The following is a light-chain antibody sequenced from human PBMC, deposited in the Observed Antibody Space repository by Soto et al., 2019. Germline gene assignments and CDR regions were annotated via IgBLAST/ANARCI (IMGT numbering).Light chain of an antibody. CDR2: GAS. V-gene: IGKV3-20*01. CDR1: QSVSSSY. Sequence: VSTQSPGTLSLSPGERATLSCRASQSVSSSYLAWYQQKPGQAPRLLIYGASSRATGIPDRFSGSGSGTDFILSISLLEPEDFTVYYCQKYGSSPSIAFGQRTRLEIK. CDR3: QKYGSSPSIA. J-gene: IGKJ5*01.